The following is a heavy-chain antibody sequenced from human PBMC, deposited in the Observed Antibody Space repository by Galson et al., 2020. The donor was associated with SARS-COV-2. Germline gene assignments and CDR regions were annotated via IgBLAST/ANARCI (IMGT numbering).Heavy chain of an antibody. Sequence: GGSLSLSCAASGFAFSNSWMHWVRHAPGTGLVWLSRIRGDGRYTDYEDSVKGRFTITRDNAKNTLYLQMNSLRAEDTAVYFCARDHFGYNSLDNWGQGTLITVSS. CDR2: IRGDGRYT. CDR3: ARDHFGYNSLDN. CDR1: GFAFSNSW. J-gene: IGHJ5*02. V-gene: IGHV3-74*01. D-gene: IGHD3-3*01.